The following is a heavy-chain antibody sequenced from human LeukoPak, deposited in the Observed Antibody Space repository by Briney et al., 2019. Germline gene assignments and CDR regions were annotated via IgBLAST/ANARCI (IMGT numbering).Heavy chain of an antibody. CDR2: IYHSGST. J-gene: IGHJ4*02. CDR1: GDSISTYY. V-gene: IGHV4-59*12. CDR3: ARLTIFGVVGTAYYFDY. Sequence: SETLSLTCTVSGDSISTYYWSWIRQSPGKGLEWIGYIYHSGSTKYNPSLKSRVTISVDTSKNQFSLKLSSVTAADTAVYYCARLTIFGVVGTAYYFDYWGQGTLVTVSS. D-gene: IGHD3-3*01.